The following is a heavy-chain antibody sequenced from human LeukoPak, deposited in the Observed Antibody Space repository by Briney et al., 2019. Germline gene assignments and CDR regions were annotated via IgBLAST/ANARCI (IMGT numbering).Heavy chain of an antibody. CDR2: ISGSGGST. J-gene: IGHJ4*02. V-gene: IGHV3-23*01. CDR1: GFTFSSYA. Sequence: PGGSLRLSCAASGFTFSSYAMSWVRQAPGKGLEWVSAISGSGGSTYYADSVKGRFTISRDNSQNTLYLQMNSLRAEDTAVYYCAKCHSSTSCYIGYWGQGTLVTVSS. CDR3: AKCHSSTSCYIGY. D-gene: IGHD2-2*02.